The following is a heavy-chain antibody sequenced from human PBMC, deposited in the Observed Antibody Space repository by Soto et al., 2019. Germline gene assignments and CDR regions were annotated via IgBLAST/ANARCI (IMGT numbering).Heavy chain of an antibody. V-gene: IGHV4-4*07. D-gene: IGHD5-12*01. CDR2: MYNTGTT. Sequence: QVQLQESGPGLVKPSETLSLTCDVSGGSISNHYWSWIRQPAGQGLEWIGRMYNTGTTDYNPSLKSRVTMSLDTSKNKFTLKLRSVTAADTAVYYCSRDGGYTGYEEGNPFDLWGQGAVVTVSS. CDR3: SRDGGYTGYEEGNPFDL. CDR1: GGSISNHY. J-gene: IGHJ3*01.